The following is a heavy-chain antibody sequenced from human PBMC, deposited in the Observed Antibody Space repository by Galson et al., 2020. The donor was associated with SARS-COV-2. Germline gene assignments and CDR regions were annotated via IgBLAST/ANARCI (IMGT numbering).Heavy chain of an antibody. CDR3: GTEPSDV. Sequence: GGSLRLSCAASGFTFSSSGMSWVRQAPGKGLEWVPATSGSGDSTYYADSVKERFTISRDNSQNILDLQMNSRGAEDTAVYFCGTEPSDVWSQGTTDTGSS. CDR2: TSGSGDST. J-gene: IGHJ6*02. D-gene: IGHD1-26*01. V-gene: IGHV3-23*01. CDR1: GFTFSSSG.